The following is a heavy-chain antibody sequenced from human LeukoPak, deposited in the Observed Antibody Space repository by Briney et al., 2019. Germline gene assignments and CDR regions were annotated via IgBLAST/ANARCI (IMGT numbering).Heavy chain of an antibody. CDR2: INPNSGGT. D-gene: IGHD1-26*01. J-gene: IGHJ5*02. V-gene: IGHV1-2*02. CDR1: GYTFTGYY. CDR3: ARIRPVGATTGWFDP. Sequence: ASVKVSCKASGYTFTGYYMHWVRQAPGQGLEWMGWINPNSGGTNYAQKFQGRVTMTRDTSINTAYMELSRLRSDDTAVYSCARIRPVGATTGWFDPWGQGTLVTVSS.